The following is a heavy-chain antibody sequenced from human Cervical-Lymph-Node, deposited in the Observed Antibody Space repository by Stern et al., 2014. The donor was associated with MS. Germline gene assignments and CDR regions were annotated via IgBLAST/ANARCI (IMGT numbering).Heavy chain of an antibody. Sequence: QVQLVQSGAEVKKPGASVKVSCKVSGYTLTELSMHWVRQAPGKGLEWMGGFDPEDGETIYPQKVQGRVTMTEDTSTDTAYMELSSLRSEDTAVYYCATDRDDFRSGYSAPTKGYGLDVWGQGTTVTVTS. D-gene: IGHD3-3*01. CDR1: GYTLTELS. V-gene: IGHV1-24*01. J-gene: IGHJ6*02. CDR2: FDPEDGET. CDR3: ATDRDDFRSGYSAPTKGYGLDV.